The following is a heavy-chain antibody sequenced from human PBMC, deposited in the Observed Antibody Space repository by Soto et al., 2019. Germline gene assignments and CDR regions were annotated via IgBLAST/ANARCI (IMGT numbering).Heavy chain of an antibody. V-gene: IGHV4-34*01. CDR2: INHSGST. CDR1: GGSFSGYY. CDR3: ARGRPLLWFGESLNYYYYYGMDV. Sequence: SETLSLTCAVYGGSFSGYYWSWIRQPPGKGLEWIGEINHSGSTNYNPSLKSRVTISVDTSKNQFSLKLSSVTAADTAVYYCARGRPLLWFGESLNYYYYYGMDVWGQGTTVT. J-gene: IGHJ6*02. D-gene: IGHD3-10*01.